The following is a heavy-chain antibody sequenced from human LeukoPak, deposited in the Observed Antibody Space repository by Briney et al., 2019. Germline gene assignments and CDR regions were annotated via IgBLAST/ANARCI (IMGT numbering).Heavy chain of an antibody. J-gene: IGHJ4*02. CDR1: GFTFSGSA. CDR3: AKDHAYYGDYGESGHY. V-gene: IGHV3-73*01. Sequence: PGGSLRLSCAASGFTFSGSAMHWVRQASGKGLEWVGRIRSKANSYATAYAASVKGRFTISRDDSKNTAYLQMNSLKTEDTAVYYCAKDHAYYGDYGESGHYWGQGTLVTVSS. CDR2: IRSKANSYAT. D-gene: IGHD4-17*01.